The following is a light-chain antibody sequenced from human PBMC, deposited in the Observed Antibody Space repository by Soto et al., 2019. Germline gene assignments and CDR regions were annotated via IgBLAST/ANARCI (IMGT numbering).Light chain of an antibody. Sequence: QSALTQPASVSGSPGQSITISCTGTSSDVGDNNYVSWYQQHPGTAPKLMIYDVTHRPSGISNRFSGSKSGNTASLTISGLQAEDEADYYCSSYTSSITRYVFGTGTKLTVL. J-gene: IGLJ1*01. V-gene: IGLV2-14*01. CDR2: DVT. CDR1: SSDVGDNNY. CDR3: SSYTSSITRYV.